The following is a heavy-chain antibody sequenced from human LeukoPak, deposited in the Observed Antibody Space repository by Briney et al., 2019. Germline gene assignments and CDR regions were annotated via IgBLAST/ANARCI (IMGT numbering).Heavy chain of an antibody. CDR1: GGSFSGSH. V-gene: IGHV4-34*01. CDR2: ITPRGFT. Sequence: PSETLSLTCGVFGGSFSGSHWTWIRQPPGKGLEWIGEITPRGFTAHNPSLESRVTISVDSPKNQLSLKLTSVTAADTAVYYCARDPHCSSTNCPFDFWGQGTLVIVSS. CDR3: ARDPHCSSTNCPFDF. J-gene: IGHJ4*02. D-gene: IGHD2-2*01.